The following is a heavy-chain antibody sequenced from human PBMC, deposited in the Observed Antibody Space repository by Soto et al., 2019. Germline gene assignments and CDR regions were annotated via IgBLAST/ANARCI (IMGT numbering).Heavy chain of an antibody. V-gene: IGHV1-18*01. D-gene: IGHD2-15*01. CDR1: GYTFTSYG. CDR2: ISAYNGNT. J-gene: IGHJ4*02. CDR3: ARDDGAYCSGGSCSMFDY. Sequence: QVQLVQSGAEVKKPGASVKVSCKASGYTFTSYGISWVRQAPGQGLEWMGWISAYNGNTNYAQKLQGRVTMTTDTSTSTAYMELRSVRSDDTAVYYCARDDGAYCSGGSCSMFDYWGQGTLVTVSS.